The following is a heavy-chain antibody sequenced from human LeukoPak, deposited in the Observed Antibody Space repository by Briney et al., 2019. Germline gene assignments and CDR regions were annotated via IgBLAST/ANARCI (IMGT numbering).Heavy chain of an antibody. Sequence: GGSLRLSCAASGFAFSSYAMSWVRQAPGKGLEWVSAISGSGGSTYYADSVKGRFTISRDNSKNTLYLQMNSLRAEDTAVYYCAKDAPVNIVVVPAANSWGQGTLVTVSS. J-gene: IGHJ4*02. CDR3: AKDAPVNIVVVPAANS. D-gene: IGHD2-2*01. V-gene: IGHV3-23*01. CDR2: ISGSGGST. CDR1: GFAFSSYA.